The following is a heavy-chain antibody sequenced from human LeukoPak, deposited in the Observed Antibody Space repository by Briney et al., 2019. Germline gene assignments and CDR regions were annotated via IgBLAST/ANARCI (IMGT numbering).Heavy chain of an antibody. V-gene: IGHV3-23*01. CDR1: GFTFSTYP. J-gene: IGHJ4*02. D-gene: IGHD3-22*01. Sequence: TGGSLRLSCAASGFTFSTYPMSWVRQAPGKGLEWVAAIIGSGGATYYADSVKGRYTISRDTSKNTLYLQMNSLRAEDTAVYYCAKSQEDDSGGYYYSNFDYWGEGALVTASS. CDR3: AKSQEDDSGGYYYSNFDY. CDR2: IIGSGGAT.